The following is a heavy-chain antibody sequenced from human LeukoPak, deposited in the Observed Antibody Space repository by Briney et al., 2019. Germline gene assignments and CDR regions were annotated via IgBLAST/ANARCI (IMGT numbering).Heavy chain of an antibody. CDR2: TYYRSKWYT. V-gene: IGHV6-1*01. J-gene: IGHJ4*02. Sequence: SQTLSLTCAISGDTVSSNSAAWNWIRQYPSRGLEWLGRTYYRSKWYTDYAVFVKSRISINPDTSKNQFSLQLNSVTPEDTAVYYCASLDAWNHYFDYWGQGTLVTVSS. CDR3: ASLDAWNHYFDY. D-gene: IGHD1-1*01. CDR1: GDTVSSNSAA.